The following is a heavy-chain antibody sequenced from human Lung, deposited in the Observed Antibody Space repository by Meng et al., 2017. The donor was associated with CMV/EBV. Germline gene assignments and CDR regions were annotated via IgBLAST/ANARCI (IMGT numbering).Heavy chain of an antibody. D-gene: IGHD1-26*01. CDR3: ARGWGAALDY. V-gene: IGHV4-38-2*02. J-gene: IGHJ4*02. Sequence: SETLSLTCTVSGYSTTRGNYWGWIRQPPGKGLEWIGSFYHTGSTSYNPSLKSRVTISLDTSKNQSSLKLTSVTAADTAVYYCARGWGAALDYWGQGTLVTVSS. CDR1: GYSTTRGNY. CDR2: FYHTGST.